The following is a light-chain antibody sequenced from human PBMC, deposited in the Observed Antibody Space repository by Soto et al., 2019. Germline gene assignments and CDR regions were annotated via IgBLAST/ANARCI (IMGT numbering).Light chain of an antibody. V-gene: IGLV2-14*01. J-gene: IGLJ3*02. Sequence: QSALTQPASVSGSPGQSITISCTGTSSDVGGYNYVSWYQQYPGKAPKLMIYEVTNRPSGVSNRFSGSKSGNTASLTISGLQAEDEADYYCCSYTSGGTRVFGGGTKLTVL. CDR2: EVT. CDR3: CSYTSGGTRV. CDR1: SSDVGGYNY.